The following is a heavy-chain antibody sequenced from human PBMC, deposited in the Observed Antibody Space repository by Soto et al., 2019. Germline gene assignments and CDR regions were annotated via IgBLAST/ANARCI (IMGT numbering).Heavy chain of an antibody. CDR1: GYTFTSYG. CDR3: ARAPQTVAGAGIWY. J-gene: IGHJ4*02. CDR2: ISGCNGDT. V-gene: IGHV1-18*01. Sequence: ASVKVSCKASGYTFTSYGISWVRQAPGQGLEWMGWISGCNGDTNYAQKYQGRVTMTTDTSTSTAYMELRSLRSDDTAVYYCARAPQTVAGAGIWYWGQGTMVTV. D-gene: IGHD6-13*01.